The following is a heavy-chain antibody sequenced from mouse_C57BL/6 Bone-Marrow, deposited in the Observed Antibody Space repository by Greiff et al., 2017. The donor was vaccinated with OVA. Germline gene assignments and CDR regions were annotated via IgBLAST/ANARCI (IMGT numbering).Heavy chain of an antibody. Sequence: QVQLQQSGAELARPGASVKLSCKASGYTFTSYGISWVKQRTGQGLEWIGEIYPRSGNTYYNEKFKGQATLTADTSSSTAYIELRSLTSEDTAVDICARKRAMGGLLRYSYWGQGTTLTVSA. CDR2: IYPRSGNT. V-gene: IGHV1-81*01. CDR3: ARKRAMGGLLRYSY. CDR1: GYTFTSYG. D-gene: IGHD2-3*01. J-gene: IGHJ2*01.